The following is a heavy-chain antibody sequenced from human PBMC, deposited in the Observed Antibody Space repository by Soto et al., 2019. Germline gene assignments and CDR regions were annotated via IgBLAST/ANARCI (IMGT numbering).Heavy chain of an antibody. CDR2: ISSSSSTI. V-gene: IGHV3-48*01. Sequence: PGGSLRLSCAASGFTFSSYSMNWVRQAPGKGLEWVSYISSSSSTIYYADSVKGRFTISRDNAKNTLYLQMNSLRAEDTAVYYCAKDLGVAARVVADIWGQGTMVTVSS. J-gene: IGHJ3*02. D-gene: IGHD2-15*01. CDR1: GFTFSSYS. CDR3: AKDLGVAARVVADI.